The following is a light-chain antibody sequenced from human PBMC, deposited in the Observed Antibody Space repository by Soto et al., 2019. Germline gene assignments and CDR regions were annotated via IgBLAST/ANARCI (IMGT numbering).Light chain of an antibody. CDR1: QSVGSY. Sequence: EIVLTQSPATLSLSPGERATLSCRASQSVGSYLGWYQQKPGQAPRLLIYDASNRATGIPARFSGGGSGTAFTLTISSLEPEDFAVYYCQQRSNWPPYTFGQGTKLEIK. V-gene: IGKV3-11*01. CDR2: DAS. J-gene: IGKJ2*01. CDR3: QQRSNWPPYT.